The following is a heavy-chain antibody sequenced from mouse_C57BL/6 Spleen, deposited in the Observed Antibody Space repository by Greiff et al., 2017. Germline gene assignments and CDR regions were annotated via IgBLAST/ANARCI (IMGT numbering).Heavy chain of an antibody. Sequence: EVKLVESGGGLVKPGGSLKLSCAASGFTFSSYAMSWVRQTPEKRLEWVATISDGGSYTYYPDNVKGRFTISRDNAKNNLYLQMSHQKSEDTAMDYCARNCGSSVWVAYWGQGTLVTVSA. V-gene: IGHV5-4*03. J-gene: IGHJ3*01. CDR1: GFTFSSYA. CDR3: ARNCGSSVWVAY. CDR2: ISDGGSYT. D-gene: IGHD1-1*01.